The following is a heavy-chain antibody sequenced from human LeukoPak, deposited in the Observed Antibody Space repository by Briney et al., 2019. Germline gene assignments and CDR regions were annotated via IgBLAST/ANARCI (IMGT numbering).Heavy chain of an antibody. CDR2: INAANGST. J-gene: IGHJ4*02. CDR1: GYSFTDYA. V-gene: IGHV1-3*01. Sequence: GASVKVSCKASGYSFTDYAMHWVRQAPGQRLEWMGWINAANGSTKYSQKFQGRVTITGDTSASRAYMELSSLRSEDTAVYYCAGTYYYDSSGYYPAFDYWGQGTLVTVSS. D-gene: IGHD3-22*01. CDR3: AGTYYYDSSGYYPAFDY.